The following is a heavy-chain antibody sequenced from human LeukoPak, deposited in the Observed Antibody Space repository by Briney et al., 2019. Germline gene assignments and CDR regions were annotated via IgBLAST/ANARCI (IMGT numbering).Heavy chain of an antibody. J-gene: IGHJ4*02. D-gene: IGHD5/OR15-5a*01. Sequence: SETLSLTCTVSGFSISSGAYWGWIRQPPGKGLEWIGRIYHSGNTYYNPSLKSRVTTSVDTSKNQFSLHLSSVTAADTAVYFCARVRGAYSVGNYFDYWGQGTLVTVSS. CDR1: GFSISSGAY. CDR3: ARVRGAYSVGNYFDY. CDR2: IYHSGNT. V-gene: IGHV4-38-2*02.